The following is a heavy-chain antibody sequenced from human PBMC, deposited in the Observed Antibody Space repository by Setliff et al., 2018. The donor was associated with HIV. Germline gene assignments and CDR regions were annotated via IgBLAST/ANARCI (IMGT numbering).Heavy chain of an antibody. V-gene: IGHV4-4*09. CDR1: GGSISGHY. D-gene: IGHD3-10*01. CDR2: TYSSGST. Sequence: SETLSLTCTVSGGSISGHYWSWIRQPPGRGLEWIGYTYSSGSTNFNPPLQSRVTISVDTSKNQFSLKLSSVTAADTAVYYCARHSGVASPNWFDPWGQGTLVTVSS. CDR3: ARHSGVASPNWFDP. J-gene: IGHJ5*02.